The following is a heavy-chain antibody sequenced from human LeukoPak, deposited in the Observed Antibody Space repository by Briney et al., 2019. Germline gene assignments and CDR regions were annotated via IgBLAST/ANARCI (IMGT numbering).Heavy chain of an antibody. Sequence: SENLSFNSAVSAGTISSVGYSWSRIRQPPGKGLEWIGYIYHTGSTYYNPSLKSRVTISVDRSKNQFSLKLSSVTAADTAVYYCARVRYCSSTSCYGAWFDPWGQGTLVTVSS. CDR2: IYHTGST. D-gene: IGHD2-2*01. J-gene: IGHJ5*02. CDR3: ARVRYCSSTSCYGAWFDP. CDR1: AGTISSVGYS. V-gene: IGHV4-30-2*01.